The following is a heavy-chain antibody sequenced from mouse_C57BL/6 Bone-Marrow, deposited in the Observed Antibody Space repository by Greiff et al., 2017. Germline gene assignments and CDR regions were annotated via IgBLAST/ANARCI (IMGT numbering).Heavy chain of an antibody. CDR1: GYSFTGYY. J-gene: IGHJ2*01. D-gene: IGHD1-1*01. Sequence: VQLKQSGPELVKPGASVKISCKASGYSFTGYYMNWVKQSPEKSLEWIGEINPSTGGTTYNQKFKAKATLTVDKSSSTAYMQLKSLTSEDSAVYYCARPITTVVGYYFDYWGQGTTLTVSS. CDR3: ARPITTVVGYYFDY. V-gene: IGHV1-42*01. CDR2: INPSTGGT.